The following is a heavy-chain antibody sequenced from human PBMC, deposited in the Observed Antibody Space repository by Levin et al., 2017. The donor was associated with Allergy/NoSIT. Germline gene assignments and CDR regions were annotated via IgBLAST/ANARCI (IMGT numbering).Heavy chain of an antibody. CDR1: GGSFSGSY. J-gene: IGHJ4*02. CDR2: INHSGNT. CDR3: ARVLSGYDLDY. Sequence: KPSETLSLTCAVYGGSFSGSYWSWIRQPPGKGLQWIGEINHSGNTNYNPSLKSRVTISVDTSKNQFSLKLSSVTAADTAVYYCARVLSGYDLDYWGQGTLVTVSS. D-gene: IGHD5-12*01. V-gene: IGHV4-34*01.